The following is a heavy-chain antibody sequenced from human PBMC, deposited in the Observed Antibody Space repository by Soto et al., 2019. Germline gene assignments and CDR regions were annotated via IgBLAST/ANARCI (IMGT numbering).Heavy chain of an antibody. CDR1: GFTFSSYG. CDR2: ISYDGSNK. Sequence: GGSLRLSCAASGFTFSSYGMHWVRQAPGKGLEWVAVISYDGSNKYYADSVKGRFTISRDNSKNTLYLQMNSLRAEDTAVYYCAKVGIAAAGNQDYYYGMDVWGQGTTVTVSS. CDR3: AKVGIAAAGNQDYYYGMDV. J-gene: IGHJ6*02. D-gene: IGHD6-13*01. V-gene: IGHV3-30*18.